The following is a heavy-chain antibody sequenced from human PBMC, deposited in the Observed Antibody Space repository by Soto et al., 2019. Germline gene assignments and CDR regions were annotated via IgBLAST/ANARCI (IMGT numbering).Heavy chain of an antibody. D-gene: IGHD6-13*01. J-gene: IGHJ4*02. CDR2: INHSGST. CDR3: ARGRAAAGVSSDDY. Sequence: SETLSLTCAVYGGSFSGYYWSWIRQPPGKGLEWIGEINHSGSTNYNPSLKSRVTISVDTSKNQFSLKLSSVTAADTAVYYCARGRAAAGVSSDDYWGQGTLVTVSS. V-gene: IGHV4-34*01. CDR1: GGSFSGYY.